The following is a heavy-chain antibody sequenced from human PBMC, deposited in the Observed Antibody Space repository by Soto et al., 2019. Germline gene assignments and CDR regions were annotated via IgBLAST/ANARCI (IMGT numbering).Heavy chain of an antibody. J-gene: IGHJ5*02. Sequence: QLLESGSGLVKPSQTLSLTCAVSGGSISSGGYSWSWIRQPPGKGLEWIGYIYHSGSTYYNPSLQSRVTISVDRSKNQFSLKLSCVTSADTAVYYCARGLGAARPERNWFDPWGQGTLVTVSS. V-gene: IGHV4-30-2*01. CDR2: IYHSGST. CDR3: ARGLGAARPERNWFDP. D-gene: IGHD6-6*01. CDR1: GGSISSGGYS.